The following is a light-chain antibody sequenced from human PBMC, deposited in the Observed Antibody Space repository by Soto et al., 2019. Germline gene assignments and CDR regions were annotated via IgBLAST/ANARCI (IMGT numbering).Light chain of an antibody. Sequence: EVVMTQSPDTLSVSPGERATLSCRASQSVGSNLAWYQQKLGQAHRLLIYGASTRATGIPARFSGSGSGTECTLTISSLQSEDFAIYYCQQYSTWPRTFGQGTKVEIK. CDR3: QQYSTWPRT. CDR1: QSVGSN. J-gene: IGKJ1*01. V-gene: IGKV3-15*01. CDR2: GAS.